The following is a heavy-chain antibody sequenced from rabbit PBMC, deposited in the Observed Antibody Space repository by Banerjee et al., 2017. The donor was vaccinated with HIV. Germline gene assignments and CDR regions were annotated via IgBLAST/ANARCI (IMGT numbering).Heavy chain of an antibody. D-gene: IGHD8-1*01. CDR3: ARDTASSFSSYGMDL. CDR1: GFSFSNKAV. V-gene: IGHV1S45*01. Sequence: QEQLVESGGGLVKPEGSLKLSCTASGFSFSNKAVMCWVRQAPGKGLEWIACINTYTTKTVYATWAIGRFTISRTSSTTVTLRMTSLTAADTATYFCARDTASSFSSYGMDLWGPGTLVTVS. CDR2: INTYTTKT. J-gene: IGHJ6*01.